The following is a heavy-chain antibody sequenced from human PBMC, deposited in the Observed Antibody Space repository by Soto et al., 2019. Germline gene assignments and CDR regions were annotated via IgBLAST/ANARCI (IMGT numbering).Heavy chain of an antibody. CDR1: GFSLSHRRVG. CDR2: IFWNDEK. V-gene: IGHV2-26*01. CDR3: ARTQTVAEYEGHYSLGNGMDV. D-gene: IGHD2-15*01. Sequence: QVTLKESGPVLVKPTETLTLTCTVSGFSLSHRRVGVSWIRQPPGKALEWLAPIFWNDEKSYSTSLQSRLTSSWGTSSTNVVLTMTNTAPVDTANYFSARTQTVAEYEGHYSLGNGMDVWGQGTTVTVSS. J-gene: IGHJ6*02.